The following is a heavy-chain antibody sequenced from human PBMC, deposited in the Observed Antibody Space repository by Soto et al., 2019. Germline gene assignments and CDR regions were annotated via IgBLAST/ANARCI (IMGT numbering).Heavy chain of an antibody. CDR1: GGSFSGYY. CDR3: ARGTYMKPAQNDYGGKNAFDI. D-gene: IGHD4-17*01. J-gene: IGHJ3*02. V-gene: IGHV4-34*12. CDR2: IIHSGST. Sequence: QVQLQQWGAGLLKPSETLSLTCAVYGGSFSGYYWSWIRQPPGKGLEWIGEIIHSGSTNYNPSLKGRVTISVDTSKNQFSLKLSSVTAADTAVYYCARGTYMKPAQNDYGGKNAFDIWGQGTMVTVSS.